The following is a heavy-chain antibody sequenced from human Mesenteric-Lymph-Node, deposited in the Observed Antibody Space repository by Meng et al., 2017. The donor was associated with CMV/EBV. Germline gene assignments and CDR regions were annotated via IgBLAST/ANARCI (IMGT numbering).Heavy chain of an antibody. J-gene: IGHJ5*02. CDR1: GASISGTSYY. D-gene: IGHD2-2*02. CDR3: ARRYCSTTSCYIWWFDP. V-gene: IGHV4-39*07. CDR2: VHYGGST. Sequence: GSLRLSCNVSGASISGTSYYWAWIRQPPGKGPEWIASVHYGGSTYYNPSLKSRVTISVDTSKNQFSLKLSSVTAADTAVYYCARRYCSTTSCYIWWFDPWGQGTLVTVSS.